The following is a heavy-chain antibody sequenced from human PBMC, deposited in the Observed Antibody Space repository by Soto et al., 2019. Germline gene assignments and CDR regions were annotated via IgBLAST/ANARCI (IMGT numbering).Heavy chain of an antibody. V-gene: IGHV3-21*01. CDR3: ARGIGSSCDLPLDY. J-gene: IGHJ4*02. D-gene: IGHD6-13*01. Sequence: GESLKISCAASGFTFSSYSMNWVRQAPGKGLEWVSSISSSSSYIYYADSVKGRFTISRDNAKNSLYLQMNSLRAEDTAVYYCARGIGSSCDLPLDYWGQGTLVTVSS. CDR2: ISSSSSYI. CDR1: GFTFSSYS.